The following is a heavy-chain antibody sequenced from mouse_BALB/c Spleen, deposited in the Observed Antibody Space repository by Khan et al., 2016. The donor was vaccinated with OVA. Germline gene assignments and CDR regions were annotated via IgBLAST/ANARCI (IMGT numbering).Heavy chain of an antibody. CDR3: ARGNYYGSNSWFAY. V-gene: IGHV9-3*02. D-gene: IGHD1-1*01. CDR1: GYTFTNYG. CDR2: INTNTGEP. Sequence: VQLVESGPELKKPGETVKISCKASGYTFTNYGINWVKQAPGKGLKWMGWINTNTGEPTYAEEFKGRFAFSLETSASTAYLQLNNLKNEDTATYVCARGNYYGSNSWFAYWGQGTLVTVSA. J-gene: IGHJ3*01.